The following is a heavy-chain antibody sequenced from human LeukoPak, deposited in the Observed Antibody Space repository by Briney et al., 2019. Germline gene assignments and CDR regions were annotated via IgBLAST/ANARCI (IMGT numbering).Heavy chain of an antibody. CDR3: ARDASLYADDY. CDR1: GFTFSSYA. J-gene: IGHJ4*02. V-gene: IGHV3-23*01. CDR2: ISGSGGNT. Sequence: GGSLRLSCAASGFTFSSYAMSWVRQAPGKGLEWVSAISGSGGNTYYADSVKGRFTISRDNSKNTLYLQMNSLTAEDTAIYYCARDASLYADDYWGQGTLVTVSS. D-gene: IGHD2-2*01.